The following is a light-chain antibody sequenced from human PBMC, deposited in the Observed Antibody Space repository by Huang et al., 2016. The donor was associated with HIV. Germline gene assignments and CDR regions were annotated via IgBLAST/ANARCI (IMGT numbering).Light chain of an antibody. V-gene: IGKV3-15*01. CDR2: GAS. J-gene: IGKJ4*01. CDR1: KIVSSN. Sequence: EIVMTQSPATLSVSPGERATLSCSASKIVSSNLAWYQQKPGQAPRLLIYGASTRATGIPARFSVSGSGTEFTLTISSLQSEDFAVYYCQQYNNWPLTFGGGTKVEIK. CDR3: QQYNNWPLT.